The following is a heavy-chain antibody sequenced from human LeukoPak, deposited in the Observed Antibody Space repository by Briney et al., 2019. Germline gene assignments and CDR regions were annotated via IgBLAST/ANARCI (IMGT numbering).Heavy chain of an antibody. Sequence: GGSLRLSCAASGFTFSNYWMHWVRQAPGKGLVWVSYINSDGSSTNYADSVKGRFTISRDNAKNSLYLQMNSLRAEDTAVYYCARDSAAVAGTGHYWGQGTLVTVSS. CDR2: INSDGSST. V-gene: IGHV3-74*01. J-gene: IGHJ4*02. CDR1: GFTFSNYW. D-gene: IGHD6-19*01. CDR3: ARDSAAVAGTGHY.